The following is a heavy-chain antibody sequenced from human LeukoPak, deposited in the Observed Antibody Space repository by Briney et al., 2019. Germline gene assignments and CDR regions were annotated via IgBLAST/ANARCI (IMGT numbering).Heavy chain of an antibody. V-gene: IGHV1-69*05. CDR3: AREERADYYDSSGYYGY. CDR1: GGTFSSYA. J-gene: IGHJ4*02. D-gene: IGHD3-22*01. CDR2: IIPIFGTA. Sequence: SVKVSCKASGGTFSSYAISRVREAPGQGLEWMGRIIPIFGTANYAQKFAGRVTITKDECPSTDYMEVSSLRSEDTAVYYCAREERADYYDSSGYYGYWGQGTLVTLSS.